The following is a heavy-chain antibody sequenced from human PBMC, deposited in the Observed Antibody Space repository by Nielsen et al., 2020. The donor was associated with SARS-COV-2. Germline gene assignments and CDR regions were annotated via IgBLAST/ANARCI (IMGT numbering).Heavy chain of an antibody. D-gene: IGHD2-15*01. J-gene: IGHJ4*02. CDR3: AGSGQLGYCSGGSCYRVNTKWLLYY. Sequence: GGSLRLSCAASGFTFSSYSMNWVRQAPGKGLEWVSSISSSSSYIYYADSVKGRFTISRDNSKNTLYLQMNSLRAADTAVYYCAGSGQLGYCSGGSCYRVNTKWLLYYWGQGTLVTVSS. CDR1: GFTFSSYS. V-gene: IGHV3-21*01. CDR2: ISSSSSYI.